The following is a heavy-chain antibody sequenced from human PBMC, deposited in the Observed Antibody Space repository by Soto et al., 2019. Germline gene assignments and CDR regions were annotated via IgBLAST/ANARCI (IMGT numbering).Heavy chain of an antibody. V-gene: IGHV5-10-1*01. CDR2: IDPSDSYT. CDR1: GYSFTSYW. D-gene: IGHD3-22*01. Sequence: GASLKISCKCSGYSFTSYWISWVRQMPGKGLEWMGRIDPSDSYTNYSPSCQGHGTISADKSISTAYLQWSSLKASDTAMYYCAIRGPYYYDSSGYYSMGYYYYGMDVWGQGTTVTVSS. CDR3: AIRGPYYYDSSGYYSMGYYYYGMDV. J-gene: IGHJ6*02.